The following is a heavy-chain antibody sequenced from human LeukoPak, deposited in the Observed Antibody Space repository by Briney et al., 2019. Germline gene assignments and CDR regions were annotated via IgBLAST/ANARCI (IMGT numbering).Heavy chain of an antibody. J-gene: IGHJ4*02. V-gene: IGHV4-59*01. CDR2: SHHTGSS. Sequence: PSETLSLTCTVSGDSISNYYWSWIRKPPGKGLEWIGYSHHTGSSNYNPSLRSRVSISVDTSKKQFSLNLRSVTSADTAVYYCASRTGDSSTFYQWGQGILVTVSS. CDR3: ASRTGDSSTFYQ. CDR1: GDSISNYY. D-gene: IGHD6-13*01.